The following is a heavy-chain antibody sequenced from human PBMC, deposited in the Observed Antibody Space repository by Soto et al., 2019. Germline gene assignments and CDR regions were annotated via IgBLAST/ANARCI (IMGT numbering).Heavy chain of an antibody. D-gene: IGHD5-18*01. J-gene: IGHJ4*02. CDR3: ARDGGSSYGFFDY. Sequence: QVQLQQSGPGLVKPSQTLSLTCAISGDSVSSNSAAWNWFRQSPSRGLEWLGRTYYRSKWYRNYAVSVESRIPINPDTSKNQFSLQLNSVTPEDTAVYYCARDGGSSYGFFDYWGQGTLVTVSS. V-gene: IGHV6-1*01. CDR2: TYYRSKWYR. CDR1: GDSVSSNSAA.